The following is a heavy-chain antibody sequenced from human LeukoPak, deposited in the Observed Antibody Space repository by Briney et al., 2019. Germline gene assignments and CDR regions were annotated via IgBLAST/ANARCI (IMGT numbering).Heavy chain of an antibody. D-gene: IGHD7-27*01. J-gene: IGHJ6*02. CDR2: IIPILGIA. Sequence: SVKVSCKASGYTFTSYGISWVRQAPGQGLEWMGRIIPILGIANYAQKFQGRVTITADKSTSTAYMELSSLRSEDTAVYYCARQHSGDQYYYYGMDVWGQGTTVTVSS. CDR3: ARQHSGDQYYYYGMDV. CDR1: GYTFTSYG. V-gene: IGHV1-69*04.